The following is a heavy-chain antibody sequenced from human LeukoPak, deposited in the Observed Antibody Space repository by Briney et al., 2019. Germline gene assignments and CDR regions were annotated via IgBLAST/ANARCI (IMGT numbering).Heavy chain of an antibody. J-gene: IGHJ3*02. CDR3: ARVIRAEENPTFDI. V-gene: IGHV4-4*02. Sequence: SGTLSLTCAVSGGSLSRSNWWSWVRQPPGKGLEWIGEIYQSGSTNYNPSLKSRVAILVDNSKNQFSLQLSSVTAADTAVFYCARVIRAEENPTFDIWGQGTMVTVST. CDR2: IYQSGST. CDR1: GGSLSRSNW.